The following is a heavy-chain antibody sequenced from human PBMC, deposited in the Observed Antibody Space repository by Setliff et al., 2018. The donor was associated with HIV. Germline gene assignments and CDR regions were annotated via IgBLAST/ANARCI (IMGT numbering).Heavy chain of an antibody. Sequence: SGPTLVNPTQTLTLTCTFSGFSLSTSGMCVSWIRQPPGKALEWLARIDWDDDKRYSPSLKNRLTITKDTSKNQVLLTMTNMDPLDTATYYCAHNHLAVAGSHYFDYWGQGTLVTVSS. CDR2: IDWDDDK. V-gene: IGHV2-5*08. CDR1: GFSLSTSGMC. CDR3: AHNHLAVAGSHYFDY. D-gene: IGHD6-19*01. J-gene: IGHJ4*02.